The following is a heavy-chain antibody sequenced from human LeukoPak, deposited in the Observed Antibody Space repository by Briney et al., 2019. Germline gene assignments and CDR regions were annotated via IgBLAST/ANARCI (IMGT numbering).Heavy chain of an antibody. D-gene: IGHD1-1*01. Sequence: GGSLRLSCTASGFTFGDYAMSWFRQAPGKGLEWVSFISTSSIYIYYADSLKGRFTISRDNAKNSLYLQMDSLRVEDTAVCYCARDQDWNDRGGLDYWGQGTLVTVSS. CDR1: GFTFGDYA. CDR3: ARDQDWNDRGGLDY. J-gene: IGHJ4*02. CDR2: ISTSSIYI. V-gene: IGHV3-21*01.